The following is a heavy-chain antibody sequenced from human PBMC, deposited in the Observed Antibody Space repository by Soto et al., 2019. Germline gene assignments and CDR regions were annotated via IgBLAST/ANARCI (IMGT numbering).Heavy chain of an antibody. CDR2: ISYDGSNK. V-gene: IGHV3-30*18. CDR1: GFTFSSYG. J-gene: IGHJ3*02. CDR3: AKDLTIFGVVYAFDI. Sequence: GGSLRLSCAASGFTFSSYGMHWVRQAPGKGLEWVAVISYDGSNKYYADSVKGRFTISRDNSKNTLYLQMNSLRAEDTAVYYCAKDLTIFGVVYAFDIWGQGTMVTVSS. D-gene: IGHD3-3*01.